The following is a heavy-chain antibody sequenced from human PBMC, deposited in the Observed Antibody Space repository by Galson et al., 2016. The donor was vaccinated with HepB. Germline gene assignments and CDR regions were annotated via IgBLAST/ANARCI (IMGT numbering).Heavy chain of an antibody. J-gene: IGHJ4*02. CDR1: GFTFSNYA. CDR2: ISSYTGTT. CDR3: AKEGAIYGSCTITSCSSYSDY. D-gene: IGHD2-2*01. V-gene: IGHV3-23*01. Sequence: SLRLSCAASGFTFSNYAMSWVRQAPGKGLEWVSVISSYTGTTDYADSVKGRFTISRDNSKNTLFLQMNSLRAEDTAIYYCAKEGAIYGSCTITSCSSYSDYWGQGTLVTVSS.